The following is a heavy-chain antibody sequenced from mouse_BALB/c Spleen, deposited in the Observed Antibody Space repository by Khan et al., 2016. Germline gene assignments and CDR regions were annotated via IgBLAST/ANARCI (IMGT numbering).Heavy chain of an antibody. V-gene: IGHV1S136*01. J-gene: IGHJ2*02. D-gene: IGHD1-2*01. Sequence: VQLQQSGPELVKPGASVKMSCKASGYTFTSYFMHWVKQKPGQGLEWIGYINPYNDGTKYNEKFKGKATLTSDKSSSTAYMKLSILNSEDSAVYKGAGWYHYPDNWDQGTSLTVSS. CDR3: AGWYHYPDN. CDR2: INPYNDGT. CDR1: GYTFTSYF.